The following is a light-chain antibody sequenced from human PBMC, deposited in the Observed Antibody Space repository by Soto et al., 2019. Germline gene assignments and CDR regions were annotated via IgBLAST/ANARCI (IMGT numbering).Light chain of an antibody. Sequence: EIVLTQSPATLSLSPGERATLSCRASQSVSSHLFWYQQKAGQVPRLLIYDASNRVTGIPARFGGSGSGTDFTLTISGLEPEDFAVYYWQQRSDWPPTFGGGTKVEIK. V-gene: IGKV3-11*01. CDR2: DAS. CDR1: QSVSSH. J-gene: IGKJ4*01. CDR3: QQRSDWPPT.